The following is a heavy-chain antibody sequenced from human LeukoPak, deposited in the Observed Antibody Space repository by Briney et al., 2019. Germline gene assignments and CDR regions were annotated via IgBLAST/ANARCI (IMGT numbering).Heavy chain of an antibody. Sequence: GGSLRLSCAASGFTFNSHEIRWVRQFTGKGLEWVSAIGTAGDAYYSASVKGRFTISRDNAENSLYLQMNSLRAGDTALYYCARESAVLGAKAFDIWGQGTMVTVSS. J-gene: IGHJ3*02. V-gene: IGHV3-13*01. CDR2: IGTAGDA. CDR1: GFTFNSHE. CDR3: ARESAVLGAKAFDI. D-gene: IGHD1-26*01.